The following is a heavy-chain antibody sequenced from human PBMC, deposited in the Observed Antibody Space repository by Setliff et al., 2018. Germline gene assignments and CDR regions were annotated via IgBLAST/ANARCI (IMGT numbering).Heavy chain of an antibody. CDR1: GFTFSSYS. CDR3: ARGHPPSDSSGYYYAY. Sequence: ESLRLSCAASGFTFSSYSLNWVRQPPGKGLEWSGEINHSGSTNYNPSLKSRVTISVDTSKNQFYLKLRPVTAAYTAVYYCARGHPPSDSSGYYYAYWGQGTLVTVSS. V-gene: IGHV4-34*01. D-gene: IGHD3-22*01. J-gene: IGHJ4*02. CDR2: INHSGST.